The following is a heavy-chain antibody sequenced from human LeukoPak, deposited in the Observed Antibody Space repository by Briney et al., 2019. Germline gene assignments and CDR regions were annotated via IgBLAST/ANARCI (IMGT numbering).Heavy chain of an antibody. Sequence: ASVKVSCKASGYTFTSYYMHWVRQAPGQGLEWMGIINPSGGSTSYAQKFQGRVTMTRDMSTSTVYMELSSLRSEDTAVYYCAREGDYCDSSGYYGAFDIWGQGTMVTVSS. D-gene: IGHD3-22*01. CDR3: AREGDYCDSSGYYGAFDI. CDR2: INPSGGST. J-gene: IGHJ3*02. V-gene: IGHV1-46*01. CDR1: GYTFTSYY.